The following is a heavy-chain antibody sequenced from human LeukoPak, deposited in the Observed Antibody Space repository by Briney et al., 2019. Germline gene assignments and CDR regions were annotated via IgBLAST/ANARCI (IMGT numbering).Heavy chain of an antibody. Sequence: GSLRLSCAASGFIFSSYAMHWVRQAPGKGLEWVAVISLYGSDKYYADSVKGRFTISRDDSKNTLYLQMNSLRADDTAVYYCARDPTTRSNQPQYYIDYWGQGTLVTVSS. J-gene: IGHJ4*02. V-gene: IGHV3-30*04. CDR1: GFIFSSYA. CDR2: ISLYGSDK. D-gene: IGHD4-17*01. CDR3: ARDPTTRSNQPQYYIDY.